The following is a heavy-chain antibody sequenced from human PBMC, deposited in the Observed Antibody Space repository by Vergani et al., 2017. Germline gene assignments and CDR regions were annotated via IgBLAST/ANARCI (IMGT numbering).Heavy chain of an antibody. CDR1: GYTFTSYA. J-gene: IGHJ4*02. CDR2: INAGNGNT. D-gene: IGHD3-3*01. V-gene: IGHV1-3*01. CDR3: ARYDFWSGYYXFDY. Sequence: QVQLVQSGAEVKKPGASVKVSCKASGYTFTSYAMHWVRQAPGQRLEWMGWINAGNGNTKYSQKFQGRVTITRDTSASTAYMELSSLRSEDTAVYYCARYDFWSGYYXFDYWGQGTLVTVSS.